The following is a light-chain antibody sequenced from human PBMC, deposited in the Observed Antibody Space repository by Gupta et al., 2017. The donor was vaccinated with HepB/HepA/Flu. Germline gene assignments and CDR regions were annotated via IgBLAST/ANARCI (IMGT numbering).Light chain of an antibody. CDR1: QSLLHSDGKTY. V-gene: IGKV2D-29*01. CDR3: RQSVQYPGI. J-gene: IGKJ2*02. Sequence: IVMTQTPLSLSVTPGQPASMSCKSSQSLLHSDGKTYLHWYLQKPGQPPQLLIYEISNRGSGVPDRFSVSGAGTDFTLKISRVDAEDVGVYYCRQSVQYPGIFGQGTKMDIK. CDR2: EIS.